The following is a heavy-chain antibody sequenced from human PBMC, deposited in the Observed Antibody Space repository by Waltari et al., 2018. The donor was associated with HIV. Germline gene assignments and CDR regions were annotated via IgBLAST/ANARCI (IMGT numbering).Heavy chain of an antibody. V-gene: IGHV3-15*01. Sequence: EVQLVESGGGLVKPGGSLRLSCAASGFTLRNAWMSWVRQAPGTGLEWVGRIKSKTDGGTTDYAAPVKGRFTISRDDSKNTLYLQMNSLKTEDTAVYYCTTGVVVVPAAIDGVEVLHVWGQGTTVTVSS. CDR1: GFTLRNAW. CDR2: IKSKTDGGTT. J-gene: IGHJ6*02. D-gene: IGHD2-2*02. CDR3: TTGVVVVPAAIDGVEVLHV.